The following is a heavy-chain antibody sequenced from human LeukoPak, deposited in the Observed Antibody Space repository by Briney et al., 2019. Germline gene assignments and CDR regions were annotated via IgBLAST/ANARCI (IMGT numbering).Heavy chain of an antibody. V-gene: IGHV4-4*09. D-gene: IGHD6-6*01. J-gene: IGHJ4*02. CDR1: GGSISTYY. CDR2: IHASGPT. Sequence: SETLSLTCTVSGGSISTYYWSWIRRPPGKGLEWIAYIHASGPTNYNPSLKSRITISVDTSKNQFSLKLSSVTAADTAVYYCSRHDAGIAARPFDNWGQGTLVTVSS. CDR3: SRHDAGIAARPFDN.